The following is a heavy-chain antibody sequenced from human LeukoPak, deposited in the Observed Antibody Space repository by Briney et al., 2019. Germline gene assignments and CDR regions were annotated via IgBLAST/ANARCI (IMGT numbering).Heavy chain of an antibody. J-gene: IGHJ4*02. V-gene: IGHV4-59*08. CDR3: ARQRSSYGLYYFDY. CDR1: GGSISSYY. D-gene: IGHD5-18*01. Sequence: SETLSLTCTVSGGSISSYYWSWIRQPPGKGLEWIGYIYYSGSTNYNPSLKSRATISVDTSKNQFSLKLSSVTAADTAVYYCARQRSSYGLYYFDYWGQGTLVTVSS. CDR2: IYYSGST.